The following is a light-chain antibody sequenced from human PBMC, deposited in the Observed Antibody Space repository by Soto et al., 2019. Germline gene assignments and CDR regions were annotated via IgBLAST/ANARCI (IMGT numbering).Light chain of an antibody. Sequence: QSDLTQPASVSGSPGQSITISCTGTSSDVGGYNYVSWYQHHPGKAPKVMIYEVSNRPSGVSNRFSGSKSGNTASLTISGLQAEDEAVYYCSSYTSSSTLFGGGTKLTVL. V-gene: IGLV2-14*01. CDR2: EVS. CDR3: SSYTSSSTL. J-gene: IGLJ2*01. CDR1: SSDVGGYNY.